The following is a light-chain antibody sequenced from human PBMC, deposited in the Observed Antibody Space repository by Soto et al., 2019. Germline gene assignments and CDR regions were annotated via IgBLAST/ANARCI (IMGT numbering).Light chain of an antibody. J-gene: IGKJ1*01. CDR1: QSISSY. CDR3: QQSYSTPRT. V-gene: IGKV1-39*01. Sequence: DIQMTQSPSSLSASVGDRVTITCRESQSISSYLTWYPQKPGKAPKLLIYAASILQSGVPSRFSGRGSGTDFALTISSLQPEDFATYYCQQSYSTPRTFGQGTKVEIK. CDR2: AAS.